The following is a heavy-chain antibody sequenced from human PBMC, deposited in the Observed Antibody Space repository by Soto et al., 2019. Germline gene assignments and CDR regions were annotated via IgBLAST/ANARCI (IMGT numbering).Heavy chain of an antibody. D-gene: IGHD3-10*01. V-gene: IGHV3-7*01. Sequence: GGSLRLSCAASGFIFTSYWMNWVRRAPGKGLEWVANIKEDGSEKHYVDSVKGRFTISRDNAKNSLYLQMNSLRAEDTAVYYCVGGDGDYKDANGFLARPWGEGPLVTVSS. CDR2: IKEDGSEK. CDR3: VGGDGDYKDANGFLARP. CDR1: GFIFTSYW. J-gene: IGHJ5*02.